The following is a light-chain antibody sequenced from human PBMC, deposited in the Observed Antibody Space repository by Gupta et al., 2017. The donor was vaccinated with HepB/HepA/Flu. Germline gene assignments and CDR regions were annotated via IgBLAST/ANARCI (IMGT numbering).Light chain of an antibody. CDR1: SSDVGGYNY. CDR3: SSYTSSSTLYV. J-gene: IGLJ1*01. CDR2: DVS. Sequence: SALTQPASVSGSPGQSITISCTGTSSDVGGYNYVSWYQQHPGKAPKLMIYDVSNRPSGVSNRFSGSKSGNTASLTISGLQAEDEAGYYCSSYTSSSTLYVFGTGTKVTVL. V-gene: IGLV2-14*03.